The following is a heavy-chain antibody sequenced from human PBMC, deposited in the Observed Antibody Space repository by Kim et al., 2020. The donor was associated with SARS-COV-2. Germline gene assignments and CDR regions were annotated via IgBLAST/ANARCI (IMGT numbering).Heavy chain of an antibody. D-gene: IGHD3-3*01. J-gene: IGHJ6*02. CDR3: AKETSDYDFWSGYSYYYYYGMDV. CDR2: ISGSGGST. Sequence: GGSLRLSCAASGFTFSSYAMSWVRQAPGKGLEWVSAISGSGGSTYYADSVKGRFTISRDNSKNTLYLQMNSLRAEDTAVYYCAKETSDYDFWSGYSYYYYYGMDVWGQGTTVTVSS. CDR1: GFTFSSYA. V-gene: IGHV3-23*01.